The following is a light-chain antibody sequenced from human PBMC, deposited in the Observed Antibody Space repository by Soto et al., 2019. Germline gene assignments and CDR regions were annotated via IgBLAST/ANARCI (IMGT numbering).Light chain of an antibody. CDR1: QSVKSNN. Sequence: EIVLTQSPGTLSLSPGERATLSCRASQSVKSNNLAWYQQIPGQSPRLLIYGASSRATGIPDRFSGSGSGXXXXXXXXRVETEDFALYYCQQYGSPALSFGGGTKVEI. J-gene: IGKJ4*01. CDR3: QQYGSPALS. V-gene: IGKV3-20*01. CDR2: GAS.